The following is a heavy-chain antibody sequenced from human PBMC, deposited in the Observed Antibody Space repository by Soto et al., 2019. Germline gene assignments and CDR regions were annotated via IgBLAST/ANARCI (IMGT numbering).Heavy chain of an antibody. CDR1: GYTFTSYG. D-gene: IGHD3-10*01. CDR3: ARDLVTMVRGVPAGYYYYGMDV. J-gene: IGHJ6*02. V-gene: IGHV1-18*01. CDR2: ISAYNGNT. Sequence: ASVKVSCKASGYTFTSYGISWVRQAPGQGLEWMGWISAYNGNTNYAQKLQGRVTMTTDTSTSTAYMELRSLRSDDTAVYYCARDLVTMVRGVPAGYYYYGMDVWG.